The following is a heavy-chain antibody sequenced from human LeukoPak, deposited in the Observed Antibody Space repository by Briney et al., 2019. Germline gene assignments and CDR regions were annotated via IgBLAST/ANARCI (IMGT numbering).Heavy chain of an antibody. CDR3: ARHRRRSIIGTASSRGFDS. V-gene: IGHV5-51*01. J-gene: IGHJ4*02. Sequence: GESLKISCKGSGYSFTSYWIGWVRQMPGKGLEWMGTIYPGDSDTTYSPSFQGQVTISADKSISTAYLQWSSLKASDTAMYYCARHRRRSIIGTASSRGFDSWGQGTLVTVSS. CDR2: IYPGDSDT. CDR1: GYSFTSYW. D-gene: IGHD3-10*01.